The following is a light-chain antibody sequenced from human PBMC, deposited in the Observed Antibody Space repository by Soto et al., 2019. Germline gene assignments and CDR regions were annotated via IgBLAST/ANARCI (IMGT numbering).Light chain of an antibody. CDR1: QNINSN. CDR3: QQYKGWPPLT. Sequence: EILMTQSPLTLSVSPGEGATLSCRASQNINSNLAWYQQRPGQAPRVLIYGASSRASGIPDRFSGSGSGTDFTLTINRLEPDDFAVYYCQQYKGWPPLTFGGGTRVEIK. V-gene: IGKV3D-15*01. J-gene: IGKJ4*01. CDR2: GAS.